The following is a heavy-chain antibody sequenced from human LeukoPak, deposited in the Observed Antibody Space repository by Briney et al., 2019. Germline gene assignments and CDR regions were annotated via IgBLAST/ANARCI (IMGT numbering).Heavy chain of an antibody. CDR1: GYTFTSYY. D-gene: IGHD3-22*01. J-gene: IGHJ4*02. CDR2: INPSGGST. CDR3: AREGGYYYDSSGYYY. V-gene: IGHV1-46*01. Sequence: ASVKVSCKASGYTFTSYYMHWVRQAPGQGLEWMGIINPSGGSTSYAQKFQGRVTVTRDTSTSTVYMELSSLRSEDTAVYYCAREGGYYYDSSGYYYWGQGTLVTVSS.